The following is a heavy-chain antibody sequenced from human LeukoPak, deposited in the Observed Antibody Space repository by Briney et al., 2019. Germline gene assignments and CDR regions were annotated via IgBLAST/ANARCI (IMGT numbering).Heavy chain of an antibody. D-gene: IGHD2-8*01. CDR1: GGTFSSYA. CDR3: ASKHRVYYFDY. J-gene: IGHJ4*02. V-gene: IGHV1-69*04. CDR2: IIPILGIA. Sequence: GASVKVSCKASGGTFSSYAISWVRQAPGQGLEWMGRIIPILGIANYAQKFQGRVTITTDESTSTAYMELSSLRSEDTAVYYCASKHRVYYFDYWGQGTLVTVSS.